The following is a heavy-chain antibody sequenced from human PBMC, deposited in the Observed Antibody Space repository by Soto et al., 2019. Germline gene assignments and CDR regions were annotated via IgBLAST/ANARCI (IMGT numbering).Heavy chain of an antibody. J-gene: IGHJ4*02. CDR3: ARDWSSTSCYNTPYDFDY. D-gene: IGHD2-2*02. Sequence: ASVKVSCKASGYTFTSYGISWVRQAPGQGLEWMGWISAYNGNTNYAQKLQGRVTMTTDTSTSTAYMELRSLRSDDTAVYYCARDWSSTSCYNTPYDFDYWGQGTLVTVSS. CDR2: ISAYNGNT. CDR1: GYTFTSYG. V-gene: IGHV1-18*01.